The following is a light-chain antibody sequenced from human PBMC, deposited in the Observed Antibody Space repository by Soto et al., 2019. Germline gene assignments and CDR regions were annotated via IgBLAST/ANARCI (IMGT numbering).Light chain of an antibody. CDR3: QQYGSSPPYT. Sequence: EIVLTQSPGTLSLSPGERATLSCRASQSVSSSYLAWYQQKPGQAPRLLIYGASIRATVIPDRFSGSGSGTDFTLTISRLEPEDFAVYYCQQYGSSPPYTFGQGTKLEIK. V-gene: IGKV3-20*01. CDR2: GAS. CDR1: QSVSSSY. J-gene: IGKJ2*01.